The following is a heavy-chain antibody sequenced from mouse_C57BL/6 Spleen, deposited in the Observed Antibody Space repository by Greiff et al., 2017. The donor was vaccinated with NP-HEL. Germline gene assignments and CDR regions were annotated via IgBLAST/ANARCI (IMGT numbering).Heavy chain of an antibody. V-gene: IGHV1-9*01. Sequence: VQLQQSGAELMKPGASVKLSCKATGYTFTGYWLEWVKQRPGHGLEWIGEILPGSGSTYYNEKFKGKATFTADTSSNTAYMQLSSLTTEDSAIYYCARPRYYGSSRWYFDVWGTGTTVTVSS. CDR3: ARPRYYGSSRWYFDV. CDR2: ILPGSGST. CDR1: GYTFTGYW. D-gene: IGHD1-1*01. J-gene: IGHJ1*03.